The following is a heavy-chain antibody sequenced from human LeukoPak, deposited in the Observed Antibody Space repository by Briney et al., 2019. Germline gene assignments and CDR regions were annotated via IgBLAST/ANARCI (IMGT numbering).Heavy chain of an antibody. CDR2: INPNSGGT. D-gene: IGHD1-7*01. V-gene: IGHV1-2*02. Sequence: GASMNVSCNASGYTFTGYYMHWVRQAPGQGLEWMGWINPNSGGTNYAQKFQGRVTMTRDTSISTAYMELSRLRSDDTAVYYCARDCGTGTTLSIWLDPWGQGTLVTVSS. CDR1: GYTFTGYY. J-gene: IGHJ5*02. CDR3: ARDCGTGTTLSIWLDP.